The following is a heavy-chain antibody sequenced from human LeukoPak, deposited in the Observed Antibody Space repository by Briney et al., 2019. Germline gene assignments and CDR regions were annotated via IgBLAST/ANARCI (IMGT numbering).Heavy chain of an antibody. V-gene: IGHV3-66*02. CDR3: ARGASLYSSGWYYAY. Sequence: GGSLRLSCAASGFTVNNNYMSWVRQAPGKGLEWVSVIYSGGSTYYADSVKGRFTISRDNSKNTLYLQMNSLRAEDTAVYYCARGASLYSSGWYYAYWGQETLVTVSS. D-gene: IGHD6-19*01. CDR1: GFTVNNNY. CDR2: IYSGGST. J-gene: IGHJ4*02.